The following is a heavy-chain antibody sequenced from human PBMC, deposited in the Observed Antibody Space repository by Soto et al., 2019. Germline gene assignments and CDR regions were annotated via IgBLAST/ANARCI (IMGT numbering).Heavy chain of an antibody. D-gene: IGHD4-4*01. CDR2: IIPIFGTT. CDR3: ATDQARVGTYSGNSLDY. V-gene: IGHV1-69*12. Sequence: QVQLVQSAAEVRRPGSSVKVSCKASGGTFSNHVINWVRQAPGQGLEWMGEIIPIFGTTNYAQEFQGRVTVTADETTTTAYMELSSLRSEDTAVDYCATDQARVGTYSGNSLDYWGQGTLVTVSS. J-gene: IGHJ4*02. CDR1: GGTFSNHV.